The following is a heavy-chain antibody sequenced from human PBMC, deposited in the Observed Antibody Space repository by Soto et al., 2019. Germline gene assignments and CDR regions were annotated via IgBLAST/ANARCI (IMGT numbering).Heavy chain of an antibody. CDR3: ARVYYGSGSYYNVFPEPNWFDP. CDR2: IYYSGST. Sequence: PSETLSLTCAVSGGSISSGGYSWSWIRQPPGKGLEWIGYIYYSGSTYYNPSLKSRVTISVDRSKNQFSLKLSSVTAADTAVYYCARVYYGSGSYYNVFPEPNWFDPWGQGTLVTVSS. CDR1: GGSISSGGYS. D-gene: IGHD3-10*01. J-gene: IGHJ5*02. V-gene: IGHV4-30-2*01.